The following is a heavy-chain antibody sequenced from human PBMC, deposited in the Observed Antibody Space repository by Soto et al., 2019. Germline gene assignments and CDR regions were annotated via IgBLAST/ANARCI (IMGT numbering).Heavy chain of an antibody. V-gene: IGHV3-13*05. Sequence: GSLRLSCAASGFTVSSYDMHWVREATGKGLEWVSAIGTAGDPYYPGSVKVRFTISRENAKNSLYLQMNSLRAGDTAVYYCARGGSYGKLFYYGMDVWGQGTTVTVSS. J-gene: IGHJ6*02. D-gene: IGHD5-18*01. CDR1: GFTVSSYD. CDR2: IGTAGDP. CDR3: ARGGSYGKLFYYGMDV.